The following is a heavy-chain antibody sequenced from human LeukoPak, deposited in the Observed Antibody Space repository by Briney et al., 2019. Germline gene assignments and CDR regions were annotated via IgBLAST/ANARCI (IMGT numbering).Heavy chain of an antibody. CDR1: GYTFTSYY. CDR2: INPSGGST. Sequence: ASVKVSCKASGYTFTSYYMHWVRQAPGQGLEWMGIINPSGGSTSYAQKFQGRVTMTRDMSTSTVYMELSSLRSEDTAVYYCARDIRPDSSSWPYGGWFDPWGQGTLVTVSS. D-gene: IGHD6-13*01. CDR3: ARDIRPDSSSWPYGGWFDP. V-gene: IGHV1-46*01. J-gene: IGHJ5*02.